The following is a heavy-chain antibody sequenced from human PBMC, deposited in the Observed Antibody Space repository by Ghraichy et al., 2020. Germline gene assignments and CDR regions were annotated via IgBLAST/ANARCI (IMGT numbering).Heavy chain of an antibody. D-gene: IGHD5-24*01. Sequence: ETLSLTCTVSGGSISSYYWSWIRQPPGKGLEWIGYIYTSGSTNYNPSLKSRVTISVDTSKNQFSLKLSSVTAADTAVYYCARQEMATIGPFDYWGQGTLVTVSS. J-gene: IGHJ4*02. CDR3: ARQEMATIGPFDY. V-gene: IGHV4-4*09. CDR1: GGSISSYY. CDR2: IYTSGST.